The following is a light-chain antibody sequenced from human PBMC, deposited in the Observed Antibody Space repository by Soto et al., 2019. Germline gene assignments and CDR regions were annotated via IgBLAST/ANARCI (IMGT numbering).Light chain of an antibody. CDR2: LGS. J-gene: IGKJ1*01. V-gene: IGKV2-28*01. Sequence: DIVMTQSPLSLPVTPGEPASISCRSSQSLLHSNGYNYLDWYLQKPGQSPQLLIYLGSNRASRVPDRFSGSGSGTDFTLKISRVEAEDVGVYYCMQALQLRTFGQGTKVEIK. CDR3: MQALQLRT. CDR1: QSLLHSNGYNY.